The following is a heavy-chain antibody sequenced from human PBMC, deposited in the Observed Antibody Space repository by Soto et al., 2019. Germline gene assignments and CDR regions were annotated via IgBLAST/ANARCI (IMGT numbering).Heavy chain of an antibody. V-gene: IGHV5-51*01. CDR2: IYPGDSDT. J-gene: IGHJ6*02. Sequence: GESLKISCKGSGYSFTSYWIGWVRQMPGEGLEWMGIIYPGDSDTRYSPSFQGQVTISADKSISTAYLQWSSLKASDTAMYYCATSGQIGGYRGYAPNYCYYGLDCWGQGTTVTV. CDR3: ATSGQIGGYRGYAPNYCYYGLDC. D-gene: IGHD5-12*01. CDR1: GYSFTSYW.